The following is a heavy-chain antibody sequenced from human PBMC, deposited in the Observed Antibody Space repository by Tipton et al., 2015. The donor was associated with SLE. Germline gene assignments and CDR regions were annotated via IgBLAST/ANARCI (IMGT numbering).Heavy chain of an antibody. CDR2: IYPGDSDT. CDR1: GYSFTSYW. D-gene: IGHD2-15*01. J-gene: IGHJ4*02. V-gene: IGHV5-51*03. Sequence: VQLVQSGAEVKKPGESLKISCKGSGYSFTSYWIGWVRQMPGKGLEWMGIIYPGDSDTKYSPSFQGQVTISADKSISTAYLQWSSLKASDTAMYYCALQYSSHCSGGSCYSNWGQGTLVTVSS. CDR3: ALQYSSHCSGGSCYSN.